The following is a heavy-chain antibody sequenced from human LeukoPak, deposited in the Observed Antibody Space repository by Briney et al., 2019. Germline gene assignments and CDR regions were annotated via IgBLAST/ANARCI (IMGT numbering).Heavy chain of an antibody. J-gene: IGHJ4*02. CDR1: GYSFNTYW. D-gene: IGHD2-15*01. V-gene: IGHV5-51*01. Sequence: GESLKISGRGSGYSFNTYWIAWVGQMPGKGLEWMGIIYPGDPDISYSPSFQGQATISPDKSISTAYLHWSSLKASDTAIYYCARRGGTRYCSGGACYFDYWGQGALVTVCS. CDR3: ARRGGTRYCSGGACYFDY. CDR2: IYPGDPDI.